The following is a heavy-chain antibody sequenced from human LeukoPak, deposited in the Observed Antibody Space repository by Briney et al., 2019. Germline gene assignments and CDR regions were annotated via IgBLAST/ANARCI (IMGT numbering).Heavy chain of an antibody. J-gene: IGHJ2*01. D-gene: IGHD2-15*01. CDR3: ARDRWTDCSGGTCYSWYFDL. V-gene: IGHV3-7*01. Sequence: GGSLRLSCAASGFTFRRDWMSWVRQAPGKGLEWVANIRQDGSERYYVGSVKGRFTISTDNAKNSLYLQINSLRAEDTAVYYCARDRWTDCSGGTCYSWYFDLWGRGTLVTVSS. CDR2: IRQDGSER. CDR1: GFTFRRDW.